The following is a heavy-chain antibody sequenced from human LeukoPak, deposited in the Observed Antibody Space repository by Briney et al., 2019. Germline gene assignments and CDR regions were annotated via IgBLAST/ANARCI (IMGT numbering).Heavy chain of an antibody. J-gene: IGHJ4*02. V-gene: IGHV4-38-2*01. CDR3: ARHDDYYDSSGCFDY. CDR1: GYSISSGYY. CDR2: IYHSGST. Sequence: SETLSLTCAVSGYSISSGYYWGWIRQPPGKGLEWIGSIYHSGSTCYNPSLKSRVTISVDTSKNQFSLKLSSVTAADTAVYFCARHDDYYDSSGCFDYWGQGTLGTVSS. D-gene: IGHD3-22*01.